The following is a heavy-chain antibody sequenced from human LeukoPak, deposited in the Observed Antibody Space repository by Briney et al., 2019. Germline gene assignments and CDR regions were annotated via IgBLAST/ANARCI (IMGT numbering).Heavy chain of an antibody. CDR3: ARLRFLEWLFPRFDP. CDR2: ISYSGNT. D-gene: IGHD3-3*01. J-gene: IGHJ5*02. CDR1: GGSISGQY. Sequence: PSETLSLTCTVSGGSISGQYWSWIRQPPGRGLEWIGYISYSGNTKYNPSLKSRVTISVDTSKNQFSLKLNSMSAADTSVYYCARLRFLEWLFPRFDPWGQGILVTVSS. V-gene: IGHV4-59*08.